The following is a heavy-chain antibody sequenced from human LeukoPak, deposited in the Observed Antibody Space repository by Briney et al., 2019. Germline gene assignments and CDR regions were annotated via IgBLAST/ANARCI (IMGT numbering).Heavy chain of an antibody. CDR1: GISFSTNW. CDR2: INPDGSTT. V-gene: IGHV3-74*01. CDR3: ARGNYGNWFEY. Sequence: GGSLRLSCVASGISFSTNWMHWLRQVPGKGPVWVSRINPDGSTTGYADSVKGRFTTSRDNAKNTLYLQMLSLRVEDTAVYYCARGNYGNWFEYGGQGALVTVSS. D-gene: IGHD4-11*01. J-gene: IGHJ4*02.